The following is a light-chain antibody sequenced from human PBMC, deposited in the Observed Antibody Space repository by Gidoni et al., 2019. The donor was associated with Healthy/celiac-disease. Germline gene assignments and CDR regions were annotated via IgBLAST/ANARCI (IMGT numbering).Light chain of an antibody. CDR2: CAS. Sequence: EIVLTQSPGTLSLSPGERATLSCRASQSVSSSYLAWYQQKPGQAPRLLIYCASSRATGIPDRFSGSGSGTDFTLTISRLEPEDFAVYYCQQYGSSPLTFGGWTKVEIK. J-gene: IGKJ4*01. V-gene: IGKV3-20*01. CDR3: QQYGSSPLT. CDR1: QSVSSSY.